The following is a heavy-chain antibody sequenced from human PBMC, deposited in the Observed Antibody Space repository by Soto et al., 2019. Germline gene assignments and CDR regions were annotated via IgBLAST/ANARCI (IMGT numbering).Heavy chain of an antibody. V-gene: IGHV3-13*01. Sequence: EVQLVESGGGLVQSGGSLRLYCAASGFTFSSHDMHWVRQATGKGLEWVSTIGTAGDTYYPGSAKGRFTISRENAKNSLYLQMNSLRAGDTAVYYCARGRLSGYYYMDLWGKGTTVTVSS. CDR2: IGTAGDT. J-gene: IGHJ6*03. D-gene: IGHD3-10*01. CDR1: GFTFSSHD. CDR3: ARGRLSGYYYMDL.